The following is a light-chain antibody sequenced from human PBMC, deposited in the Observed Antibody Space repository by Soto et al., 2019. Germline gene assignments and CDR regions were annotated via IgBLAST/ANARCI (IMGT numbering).Light chain of an antibody. V-gene: IGLV2-14*01. CDR3: SSYTSSSTYV. CDR2: DVS. Sequence: QSALTQPASVSGSPGQSIAISCTGTSSDVGGYNCVSWYQQHPGKAPKLMIYDVSNRPSGVSDRFSGAKSGNTASLTISGLQAEDEADYYCSSYTSSSTYVFGTGTKLTVL. CDR1: SSDVGGYNC. J-gene: IGLJ1*01.